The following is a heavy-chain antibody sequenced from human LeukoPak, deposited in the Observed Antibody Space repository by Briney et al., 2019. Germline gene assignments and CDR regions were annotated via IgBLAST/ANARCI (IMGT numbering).Heavy chain of an antibody. CDR1: GGSFSGYY. J-gene: IGHJ3*02. CDR3: ARHHPSADAFDI. Sequence: SETLSLTCAVYGGSFSGYYWSWIRQPPGKGLEWIGEINHSGSTNYNPSLKSRVTISVDTSKNQFTLKLSSVTAADTAVYYCARHHPSADAFDIWGQGTMVTVSS. V-gene: IGHV4-34*01. CDR2: INHSGST.